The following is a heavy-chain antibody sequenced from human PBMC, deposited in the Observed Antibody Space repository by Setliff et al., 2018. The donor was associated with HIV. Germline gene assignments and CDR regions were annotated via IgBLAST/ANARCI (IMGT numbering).Heavy chain of an antibody. Sequence: ASVKVSCKGSGYTFTGYYVHWVRLAPGQGLEWMGWINPNVGGTTYAQKFQGRVTMTRDTSISTAYMELSRLTSDDTALYYCAREERYYDGKGALDYWGQGTLVTVSS. CDR2: INPNVGGT. V-gene: IGHV1-2*02. J-gene: IGHJ4*02. D-gene: IGHD3-22*01. CDR3: AREERYYDGKGALDY. CDR1: GYTFTGYY.